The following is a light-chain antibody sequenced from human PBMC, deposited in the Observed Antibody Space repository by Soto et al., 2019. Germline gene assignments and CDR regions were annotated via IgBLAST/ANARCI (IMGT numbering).Light chain of an antibody. CDR3: SSYTTRHTLV. CDR2: EIS. CDR1: SSDVGASDF. Sequence: QSVLTQPASASESPGQSITISCTGTSSDVGASDFVSWYQQHPGKAPELIIYEISNRPSGVSSRFSGSKSGNTASLTISGLHAEDEADYYCSSYTTRHTLVFGGGTKLTVL. V-gene: IGLV2-14*01. J-gene: IGLJ2*01.